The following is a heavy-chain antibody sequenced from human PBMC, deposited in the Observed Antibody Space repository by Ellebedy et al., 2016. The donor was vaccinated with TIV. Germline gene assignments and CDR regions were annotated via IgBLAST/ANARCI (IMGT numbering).Heavy chain of an antibody. J-gene: IGHJ4*02. V-gene: IGHV4-59*01. Sequence: MPSETLSLTCTVSSGSFGRCYESWIRQPPGKGLEWIGYISYSGSTNYNPSLKSRVTISVDTSKNQFSLKLSSVTAADTAVYYCARDRGSYSSGWYGGFDYWGEGTLVTVSS. CDR1: SGSFGRCY. D-gene: IGHD6-19*01. CDR2: ISYSGST. CDR3: ARDRGSYSSGWYGGFDY.